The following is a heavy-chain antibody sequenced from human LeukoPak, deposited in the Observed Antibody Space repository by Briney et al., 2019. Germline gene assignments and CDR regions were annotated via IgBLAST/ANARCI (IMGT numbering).Heavy chain of an antibody. CDR3: ASYIRYFTMDV. J-gene: IGHJ6*03. CDR1: GFTFGSYA. CDR2: ITGSGGGT. V-gene: IGHV3-23*01. D-gene: IGHD3-9*01. Sequence: HPGGSLRLSCTASGFTFGSYAMSWVRQAPEKGLEWVSAITGSGGGTYYADSVQGRFTISRDNSKNSLYLQMNSLRVEDTAVYYCASYIRYFTMDVWGKGTTVTISS.